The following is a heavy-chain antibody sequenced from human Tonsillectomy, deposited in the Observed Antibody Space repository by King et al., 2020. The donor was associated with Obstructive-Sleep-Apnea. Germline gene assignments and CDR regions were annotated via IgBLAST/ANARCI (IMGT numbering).Heavy chain of an antibody. CDR3: ARGPVYYYGSGSYYVPDY. CDR2: ISAYNGNT. J-gene: IGHJ4*02. CDR1: GYTFTSYG. D-gene: IGHD3-10*01. Sequence: QLVQSGAEVKKPGASVKVSCKASGYTFTSYGISWVRQAPGQGLEWMGWISAYNGNTNYAQKLQGRVTMTTDTSTSTAYMELRGLRSDDTAVYYCARGPVYYYGSGSYYVPDYWGQGTLVTVSS. V-gene: IGHV1-18*01.